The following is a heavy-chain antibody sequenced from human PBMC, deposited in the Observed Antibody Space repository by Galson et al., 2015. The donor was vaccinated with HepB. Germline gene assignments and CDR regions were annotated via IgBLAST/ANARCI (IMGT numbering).Heavy chain of an antibody. Sequence: CAISGDSVSSNSAAWDRIRQSPSRGLEWLGRTHYRSEWSKDYAVSVESRITINADTSKNQISLQLNSVTPEDTAVYYCARSEYSYGWSLDYWGQGTLVTVSS. D-gene: IGHD6-19*01. V-gene: IGHV6-1*01. CDR3: ARSEYSYGWSLDY. J-gene: IGHJ4*02. CDR1: GDSVSSNSAA. CDR2: THYRSEWSK.